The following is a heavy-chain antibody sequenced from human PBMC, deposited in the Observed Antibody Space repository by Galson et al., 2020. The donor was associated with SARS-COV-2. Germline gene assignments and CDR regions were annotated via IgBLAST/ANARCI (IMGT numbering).Heavy chain of an antibody. CDR1: GFTFSSYG. CDR3: ARSVRSSGWLLDS. CDR2: ISYDGSNK. J-gene: IGHJ4*02. Sequence: GESQKISCAASGFTFSSYGMHWVRQDPGKGLEWVAVISYDGSNKYYADSVKGRFTISRDNSKNTLYLQMHNLRAEDTAMYYCARSVRSSGWLLDSWGQGTPVTVSS. D-gene: IGHD6-13*01. V-gene: IGHV3-30*03.